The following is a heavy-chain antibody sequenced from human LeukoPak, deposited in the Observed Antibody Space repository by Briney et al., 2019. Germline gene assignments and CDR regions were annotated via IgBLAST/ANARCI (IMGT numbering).Heavy chain of an antibody. CDR2: IIPIFGTA. D-gene: IGHD2-15*01. V-gene: IGHV1-69*13. CDR3: ARDRDIVVVVAATGYSYAYSMDV. CDR1: GGTFSSYA. Sequence: GASVKVSCKASGGTFSSYAISWERQAPGQGLEWMGGIIPIFGTANYAQKFQGRVTITADESTSTAYMELSSLRSEDTAVYYCARDRDIVVVVAATGYSYAYSMDVWGQGTTVTVSS. J-gene: IGHJ6*02.